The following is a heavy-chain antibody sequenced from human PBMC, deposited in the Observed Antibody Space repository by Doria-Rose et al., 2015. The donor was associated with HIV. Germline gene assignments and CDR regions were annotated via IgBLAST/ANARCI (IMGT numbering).Heavy chain of an antibody. D-gene: IGHD5-18*01. J-gene: IGHJ4*02. V-gene: IGHV4-4*02. CDR2: IYHSGNT. CDR3: ARDLGIQLWLGY. Sequence: QESGPGLVKPSGTLSLTCAVSGGSISSSNWWSWVRQPPGKGLEWIGQIYHSGNTNYNPSLKSRVTISADKSKNQFSLKLTSVTAADTAVYYCARDLGIQLWLGYWGQGTLVTVSS. CDR1: GGSISSSNW.